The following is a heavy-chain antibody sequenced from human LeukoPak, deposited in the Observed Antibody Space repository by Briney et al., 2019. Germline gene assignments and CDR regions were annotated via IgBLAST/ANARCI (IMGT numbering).Heavy chain of an antibody. CDR2: LHGGGVT. CDR3: AKDINSNYQY. D-gene: IGHD4-11*01. J-gene: IGHJ4*02. Sequence: GGSLRLSCAASGFAVRSSYMSWVRQAPGKGPEWVSVLHGGGVTYYADSVRGRFTISRDNFENTLYLQMNSLRAEDTAVYYCAKDINSNYQYWGQGTLVTVSS. V-gene: IGHV3-53*05. CDR1: GFAVRSSY.